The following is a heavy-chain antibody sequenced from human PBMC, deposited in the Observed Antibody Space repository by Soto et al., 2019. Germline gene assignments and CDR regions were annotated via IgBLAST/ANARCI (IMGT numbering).Heavy chain of an antibody. V-gene: IGHV3-23*01. D-gene: IGHD5-18*01. CDR3: AKEGGGGAAMVTSYFDY. CDR2: ISGSGTGT. Sequence: GGSLRLSCAASGITFNNYALNWVRQAPGKGLEWVSGISGSGTGTYYADSVKGRFTISRDNSKSTVYLHMNSLRADDTAIYYCAKEGGGGAAMVTSYFDYWGRGTLVTVSS. J-gene: IGHJ4*02. CDR1: GITFNNYA.